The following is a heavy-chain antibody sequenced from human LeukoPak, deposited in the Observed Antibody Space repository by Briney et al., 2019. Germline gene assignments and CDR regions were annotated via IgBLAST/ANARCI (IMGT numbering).Heavy chain of an antibody. D-gene: IGHD2-2*02. CDR2: ISAYNGNT. J-gene: IGHJ4*02. V-gene: IGHV1-18*01. CDR3: AREKAIYLELDY. CDR1: GYTLTSYG. Sequence: ASVKVSCKASGYTLTSYGISWVRQAPGQGLEWMGWISAYNGNTNYAQKLQGRVTMTTDTSTSTAYMELRSLRSDDTAVYYCAREKAIYLELDYWGQGTLVTVSS.